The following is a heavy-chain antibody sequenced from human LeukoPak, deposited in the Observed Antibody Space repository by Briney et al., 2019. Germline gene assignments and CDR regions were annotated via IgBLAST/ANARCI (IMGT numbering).Heavy chain of an antibody. CDR1: GYTLTELS. J-gene: IGHJ3*02. Sequence: ASVKVSCKVSGYTLTELSMHWVRQAPGKGLEGMGGFDPEDGETIYAQKFQGRVTMTEDTSTDTAYMELSSLRSEDTAVYYCATRGGGNYYDAFDIWGQGTMVTVSS. CDR3: ATRGGGNYYDAFDI. V-gene: IGHV1-24*01. D-gene: IGHD1-26*01. CDR2: FDPEDGET.